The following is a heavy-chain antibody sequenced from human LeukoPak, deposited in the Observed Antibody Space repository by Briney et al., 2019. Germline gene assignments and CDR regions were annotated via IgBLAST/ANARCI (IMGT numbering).Heavy chain of an antibody. J-gene: IGHJ4*02. CDR3: ATNEYSSSPLDFDY. V-gene: IGHV1-2*02. CDR2: INPNSGGT. CDR1: GYTFTGYY. Sequence: GASVKGSCKASGYTFTGYYMHWVRQAPGQGLEWTGWINPNSGGTNYAQKFQGRVTMTRDTSISTAYMELSRLRSDDTAVYYCATNEYSSSPLDFDYWGQGTLVTVSS. D-gene: IGHD6-6*01.